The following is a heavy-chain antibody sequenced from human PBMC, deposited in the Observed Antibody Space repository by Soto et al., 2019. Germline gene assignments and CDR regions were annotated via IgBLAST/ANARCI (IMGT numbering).Heavy chain of an antibody. J-gene: IGHJ6*03. V-gene: IGHV1-2*04. CDR3: ARATLDFWSGRRLSLGRESYYYYMDV. CDR1: GYTFTGYY. Sequence: ASVKVSCKASGYTFTGYYMHWVRQAPGQGLEWMGWINPNSGGTNYAQKFQGWVTMTRDTSISTAYMELSRLRSDDTAVYYCARATLDFWSGRRLSLGRESYYYYMDVWGKGTTVTVSS. CDR2: INPNSGGT. D-gene: IGHD3-3*01.